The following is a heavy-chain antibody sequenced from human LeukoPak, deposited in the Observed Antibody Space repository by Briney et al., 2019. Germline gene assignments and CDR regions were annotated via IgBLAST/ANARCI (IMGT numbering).Heavy chain of an antibody. D-gene: IGHD3-10*01. Sequence: GGSLRLSCAASGFIVRSNYMSWVRQAPGKGLEWVSVIYSGGRTYYADSVKGRFTISRDNSRNTLYLQMNSLRAEDTAVYYCARGLGRELDGAFDIWGQGTMVTVSS. CDR3: ARGLGRELDGAFDI. CDR1: GFIVRSNY. V-gene: IGHV3-53*01. J-gene: IGHJ3*02. CDR2: IYSGGRT.